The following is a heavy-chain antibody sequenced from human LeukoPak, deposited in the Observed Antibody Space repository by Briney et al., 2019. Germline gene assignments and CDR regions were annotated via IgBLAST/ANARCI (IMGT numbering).Heavy chain of an antibody. CDR1: GFTFSNYG. J-gene: IGHJ4*02. CDR3: ARAHYVWGSYRYTHPFDY. CDR2: IYYSGST. D-gene: IGHD3-16*02. V-gene: IGHV4-39*01. Sequence: GSLRLSCAASGFTFSNYGMSWVRQAPGKGLEWIGSIYYSGSTYYNPSLKSRVTISVDTSKNQFSLKLSSVTAADTAVYYCARAHYVWGSYRYTHPFDYWGQGTLVTVSS.